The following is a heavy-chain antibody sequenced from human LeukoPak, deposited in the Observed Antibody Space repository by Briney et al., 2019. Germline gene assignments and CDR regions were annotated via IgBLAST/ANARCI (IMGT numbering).Heavy chain of an antibody. CDR1: GGTFSSYA. CDR2: IIPIFGTA. V-gene: IGHV1-69*13. J-gene: IGHJ4*02. CDR3: AREPPYTGHCDITTCDVSRFDL. D-gene: IGHD2-2*01. Sequence: SVKVSCKASGGTFSSYAISWVRQAPGQGLEWMGGIIPIFGTANYAQKFQGRVTITADESTSTAYMELSSLRSEDTAVYYCAREPPYTGHCDITTCDVSRFDLWGQGTLVTVSS.